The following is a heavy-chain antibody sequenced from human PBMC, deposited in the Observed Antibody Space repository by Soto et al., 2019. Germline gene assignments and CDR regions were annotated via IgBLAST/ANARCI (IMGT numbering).Heavy chain of an antibody. V-gene: IGHV1-18*01. D-gene: IGHD5-12*01. CDR3: ARDDAGGDSGYDTRYYYGMDV. CDR2: ISAYNGNT. Sequence: QVQLVQSGAEVKKPGASVKVSCKASGYTFTSYGISWVRQAPGQGLEWMGWISAYNGNTNYAQKLQGRVTMTTDTSTSTAYMELRSLRSDDTAVYYCARDDAGGDSGYDTRYYYGMDVWGQKTTVTVSS. J-gene: IGHJ6*02. CDR1: GYTFTSYG.